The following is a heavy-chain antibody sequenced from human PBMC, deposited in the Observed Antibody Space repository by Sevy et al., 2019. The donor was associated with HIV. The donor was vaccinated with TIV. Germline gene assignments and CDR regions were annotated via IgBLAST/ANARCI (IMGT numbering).Heavy chain of an antibody. CDR1: GFTFSNAW. D-gene: IGHD3-9*01. CDR2: IKSKIDGATR. J-gene: IGHJ4*02. Sequence: GGSLRLSCAASGFTFSNAWMSWVRQAPGKGLEWVGSIKSKIDGATRDLAAPVKGRITISRENSRNTLDLQMNSLKTEDTVVYYCATGLGKTPFDYWGQGTLVTVSS. V-gene: IGHV3-15*01. CDR3: ATGLGKTPFDY.